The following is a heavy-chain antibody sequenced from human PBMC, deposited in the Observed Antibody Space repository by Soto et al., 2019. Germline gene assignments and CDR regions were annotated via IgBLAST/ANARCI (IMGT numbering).Heavy chain of an antibody. CDR1: GFTVSSNY. Sequence: EVQLVESGGGLVQPGGSLRLSCAASGFTVSSNYMSWVRQAPGKGLEWVSVIYSGGSTYYADSVKGRFTISRHNSKNTLYLQMNSLRAEDTAVYYCARVVPGDYVSYYFDYWGQGTLVTVSS. D-gene: IGHD4-17*01. CDR3: ARVVPGDYVSYYFDY. CDR2: IYSGGST. V-gene: IGHV3-53*04. J-gene: IGHJ4*02.